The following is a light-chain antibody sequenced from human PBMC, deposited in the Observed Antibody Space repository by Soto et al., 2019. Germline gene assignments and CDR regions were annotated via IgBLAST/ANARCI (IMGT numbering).Light chain of an antibody. V-gene: IGKV1-39*01. CDR2: AAS. J-gene: IGKJ4*01. CDR3: QEGYSPGLA. CDR1: QNIYRD. Sequence: DIRLTQSPASLSASVGDRVTITCRASQNIYRDLNWYQQKPGKAPKLLIYAASSLQRGVPSRFSGSGSGTDSTLTINSLQPEDFATYFCQEGYSPGLAFGGGAKVEIK.